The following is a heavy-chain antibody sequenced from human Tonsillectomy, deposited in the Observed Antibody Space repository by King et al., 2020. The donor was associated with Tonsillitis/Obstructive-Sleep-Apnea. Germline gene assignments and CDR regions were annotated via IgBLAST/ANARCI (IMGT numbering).Heavy chain of an antibody. CDR3: AGGYNWNYGSNFDY. CDR1: GFSFSDYY. D-gene: IGHD1-7*01. CDR2: IGTSGSPI. J-gene: IGHJ4*02. Sequence: VQLVESGGGLVKPGGSLRLSCAASGFSFSDYYMTWIRQSPGKGLEWISYIGTSGSPIYYAESVKGRFTISRDNAKSSLYLQMNSLRAEDTAVYYCAGGYNWNYGSNFDYWGQGTLVTVSS. V-gene: IGHV3-11*01.